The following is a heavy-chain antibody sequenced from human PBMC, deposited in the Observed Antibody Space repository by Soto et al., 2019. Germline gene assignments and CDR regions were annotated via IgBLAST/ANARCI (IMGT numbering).Heavy chain of an antibody. CDR2: IFHNGNT. J-gene: IGHJ6*02. D-gene: IGHD4-4*01. Sequence: SETLSLTCAVSSGSIRSSNWWSWVRQSPGKGLEWIGEIFHNGNTYYNPSLNSRVTISVDTSKNQFSLNLRSVTAADTAVYYCARSNWGMEVWGQGTTVTVSS. CDR1: SGSIRSSNW. V-gene: IGHV4-4*02. CDR3: ARSNWGMEV.